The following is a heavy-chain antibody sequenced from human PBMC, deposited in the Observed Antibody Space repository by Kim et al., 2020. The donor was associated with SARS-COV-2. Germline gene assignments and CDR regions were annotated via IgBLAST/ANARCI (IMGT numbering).Heavy chain of an antibody. CDR1: AESVSSRTYY. CDR3: ARVSPPHRGSNDSNGNLYLACGT. J-gene: IGHJ3*01. Sequence: SETLSLTCSVSAESVSSRTYYWNWIRQSADKGLEWIGRVFSGGAASYNPSLASRVKILADTSKNEFSLKLSSVTAADTDTYYCARVSPPHRGSNDSNGNLYLACGTGGQRIEVTVSS. D-gene: IGHD3-22*01. V-gene: IGHV4-4*07. CDR2: VFSGGAA.